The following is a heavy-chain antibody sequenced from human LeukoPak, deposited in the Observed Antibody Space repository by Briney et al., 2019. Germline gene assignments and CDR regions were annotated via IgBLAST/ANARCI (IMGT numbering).Heavy chain of an antibody. CDR3: ATGGAYCGGDCYYL. D-gene: IGHD2-21*02. CDR1: GGSMSSNY. V-gene: IGHV4-30-4*01. CDR2: IYYSGST. Sequence: PSETLSLTCTVSGGSMSSNYWSWIRQPPGKGLEWIGYIYYSGSTYYNPSLKSRVTISVDTSKNQFSLKLSSVTAADTAVYYCATGGAYCGGDCYYLWGQGTLVTVSS. J-gene: IGHJ4*02.